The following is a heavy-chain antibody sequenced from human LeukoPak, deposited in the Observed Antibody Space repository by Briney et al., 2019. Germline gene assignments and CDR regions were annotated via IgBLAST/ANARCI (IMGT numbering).Heavy chain of an antibody. CDR3: ANLAPYCSGGNCPY. CDR2: ISWNSGTI. V-gene: IGHV3-9*01. Sequence: PGGSLRLSCAACGFIFYNYAMHWVRHAPGKGLEGVTGISWNSGTIVYADSVKGRFTISRDNAKNSLYLQMNSLRAEDTALYYCANLAPYCSGGNCPYWGQGTLVSVSS. D-gene: IGHD2-15*01. CDR1: GFIFYNYA. J-gene: IGHJ4*02.